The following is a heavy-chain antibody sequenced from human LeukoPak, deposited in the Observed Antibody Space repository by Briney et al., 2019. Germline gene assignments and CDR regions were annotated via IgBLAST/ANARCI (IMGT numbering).Heavy chain of an antibody. CDR1: GGSISSYY. V-gene: IGHV4-59*12. CDR3: ARGPYCSGGSCFSTYFDY. Sequence: SETLSLTCTVSGGSISSYYWSWIRQPPGKGLEWIGYIYYSGSTNYNPSLKSRVTISVDTSKNQFSLKLSSVTAADTAVYYCARGPYCSGGSCFSTYFDYWGQGTLVTVSS. J-gene: IGHJ4*02. CDR2: IYYSGST. D-gene: IGHD2-15*01.